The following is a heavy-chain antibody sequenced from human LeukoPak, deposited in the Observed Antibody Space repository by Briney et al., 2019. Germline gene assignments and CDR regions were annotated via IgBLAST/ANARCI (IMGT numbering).Heavy chain of an antibody. J-gene: IGHJ4*02. CDR2: IYTSGST. V-gene: IGHV4-4*07. CDR1: GGSISSYY. Sequence: SETLSLTCTVSGGSISSYYWSWIRQPAGKGLEWIGRIYTSGSTNYNPSLKSRVTISVDASKNQFSLKLSSVTAADTAVYYCARGTADYGDYAYYFDYWGQGTLVTVSS. CDR3: ARGTADYGDYAYYFDY. D-gene: IGHD4-17*01.